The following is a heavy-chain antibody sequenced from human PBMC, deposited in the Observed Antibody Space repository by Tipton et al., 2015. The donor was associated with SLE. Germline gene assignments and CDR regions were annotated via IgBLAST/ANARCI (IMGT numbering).Heavy chain of an antibody. Sequence: TLSLTCTVSGGSISSGSYYWSWIRQPAGKGLEWIGRIYTSGSTNYNPSLKSRVTISVDTSKNQFSLKLSSVTAADTAVYYCARDWGGKLSYYYYYMDVWGKGTTVTVS. CDR3: ARDWGGKLSYYYYYMDV. D-gene: IGHD3-16*01. J-gene: IGHJ6*03. CDR1: GGSISSGSYY. CDR2: IYTSGST. V-gene: IGHV4-61*02.